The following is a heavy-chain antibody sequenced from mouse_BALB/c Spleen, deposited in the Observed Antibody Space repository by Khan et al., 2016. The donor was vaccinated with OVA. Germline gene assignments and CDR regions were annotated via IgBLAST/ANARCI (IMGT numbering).Heavy chain of an antibody. J-gene: IGHJ4*01. V-gene: IGHV1S29*02. Sequence: VQLKQSGPELVKPGASVKISCKASGYTLTDYNMHWVKQSHGKSLEWIGYIYPYNGGTGYNQKFKSKATLTVDNSSSTAYMELRSLTSEDSAVYYCARRLYYGYYYAMDYWGQGTSVTVSS. CDR3: ARRLYYGYYYAMDY. D-gene: IGHD1-2*01. CDR1: GYTLTDYN. CDR2: IYPYNGGT.